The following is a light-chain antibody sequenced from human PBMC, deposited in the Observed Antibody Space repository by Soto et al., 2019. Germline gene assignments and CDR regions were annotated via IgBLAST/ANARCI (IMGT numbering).Light chain of an antibody. CDR3: SSYADSNNLL. CDR2: AVS. J-gene: IGLJ2*01. CDR1: SSDVGAYKY. Sequence: QSVLTQPPSASGSPGQSVTISCTGTSSDVGAYKYVSWYQQHPGKAPKLMIYAVSERPSGVPDRFSGSKSGNTASLTVSGLQAEDEADYHCSSYADSNNLLFGGGTKLTVL. V-gene: IGLV2-8*01.